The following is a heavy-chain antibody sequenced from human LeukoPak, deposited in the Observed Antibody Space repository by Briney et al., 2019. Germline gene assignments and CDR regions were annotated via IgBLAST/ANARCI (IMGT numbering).Heavy chain of an antibody. CDR2: IHPGTGDT. CDR3: ASYASGYNWLKA. J-gene: IGHJ5*02. Sequence: ASVKVSCKASGHTFTVYYIHWVRQAPGHGLEWMGWIHPGTGDTNYAQRFQGRVTVTRDTSITTAYMELSSLKSDDTAVYYCASYASGYNWLKAWGQGTLVTVSS. CDR1: GHTFTVYY. V-gene: IGHV1-2*02. D-gene: IGHD3-10*01.